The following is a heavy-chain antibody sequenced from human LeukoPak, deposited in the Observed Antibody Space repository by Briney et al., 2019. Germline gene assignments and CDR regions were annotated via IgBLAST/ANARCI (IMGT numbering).Heavy chain of an antibody. CDR1: GGTFSSYA. CDR3: APYSPSSSKPFDY. CDR2: IIPIFGTA. D-gene: IGHD6-6*01. V-gene: IGHV1-69*01. Sequence: ASVTVSCKASGGTFSSYAISWVRQAPGQGLEWMGGIIPIFGTANYAQKFQGRVTITADESTSTAYMELSSLRSEDTAVYYCAPYSPSSSKPFDYRGQGTLVTVSS. J-gene: IGHJ4*02.